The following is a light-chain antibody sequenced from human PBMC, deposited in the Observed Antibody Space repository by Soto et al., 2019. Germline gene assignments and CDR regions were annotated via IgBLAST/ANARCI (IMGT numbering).Light chain of an antibody. CDR2: EVS. CDR1: SSDVGGYNH. CDR3: SSYTTSTTRII. Sequence: QSALTQPASVSGSPGQSITISCTGSSSDVGGYNHVSWYQQHPGKAPKLMIYEVSNRHSGVSNRFSGAKSGNTASLTISGLQAEDEADYYCSSYTTSTTRIIFGGGTKLTVL. J-gene: IGLJ2*01. V-gene: IGLV2-14*01.